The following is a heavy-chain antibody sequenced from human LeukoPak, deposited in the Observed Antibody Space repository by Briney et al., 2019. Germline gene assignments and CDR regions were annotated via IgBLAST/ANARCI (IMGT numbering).Heavy chain of an antibody. Sequence: SETLSLTCTVSGYSISSGYYWGWIRQPPGKGLEWIGSIYHSGSTYYNPSLKSRVTISVDTSKNQFSLKLSSVTAADTAVYYCARVHGGYADFDYWGQGTLVTVSS. D-gene: IGHD5-12*01. CDR1: GYSISSGYY. V-gene: IGHV4-38-2*02. CDR3: ARVHGGYADFDY. J-gene: IGHJ4*02. CDR2: IYHSGST.